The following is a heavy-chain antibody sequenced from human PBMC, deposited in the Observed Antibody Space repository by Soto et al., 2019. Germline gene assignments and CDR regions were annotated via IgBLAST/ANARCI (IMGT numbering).Heavy chain of an antibody. CDR3: ARGVPDHYYDSSGYYVASFDP. Sequence: ASVKVSCKASGYTFTSYGISWVRQAPGQGLEWMGWISAYNGNTNYAQKLQGRVTMTTDTSTSTAYMELRSLRSDDTDVYYCARGVPDHYYDSSGYYVASFDPWGQGTLVTVSS. CDR2: ISAYNGNT. V-gene: IGHV1-18*01. CDR1: GYTFTSYG. J-gene: IGHJ5*02. D-gene: IGHD3-22*01.